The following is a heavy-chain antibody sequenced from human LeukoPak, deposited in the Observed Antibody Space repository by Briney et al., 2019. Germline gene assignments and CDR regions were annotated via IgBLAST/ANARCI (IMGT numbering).Heavy chain of an antibody. CDR1: TFSSYA. CDR2: IYYSGGT. Sequence: TFSSYAMSWVRQAPGKGLEWIGSIYYSGGTYYNPSLKSRVTISVGTSKNQFSLKLSSVTAADTAVYYCARRMDYWGQGTLVTVSS. V-gene: IGHV4-39*01. CDR3: ARRMDY. J-gene: IGHJ4*02.